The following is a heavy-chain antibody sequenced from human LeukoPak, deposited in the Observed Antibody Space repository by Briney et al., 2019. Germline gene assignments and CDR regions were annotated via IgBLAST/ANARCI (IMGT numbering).Heavy chain of an antibody. CDR1: GFTFDDYG. CDR3: ARDSKPAAIFFWFDP. D-gene: IGHD2-2*01. J-gene: IGHJ5*02. CDR2: INWNGGST. Sequence: GGSLRLSCAASGFTFDDYGMSWVRQAPGKGLELVSGINWNGGSTGYADSVKGRFTISRDNAKNSLYLQMNSLRAEDTALYYCARDSKPAAIFFWFDPWGQGTLVTVSS. V-gene: IGHV3-20*04.